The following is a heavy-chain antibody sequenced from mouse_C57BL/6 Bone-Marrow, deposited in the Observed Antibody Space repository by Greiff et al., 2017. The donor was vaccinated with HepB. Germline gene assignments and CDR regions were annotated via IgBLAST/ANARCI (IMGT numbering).Heavy chain of an antibody. Sequence: EVQGVESGGGLVKPGGSLKLSCAASGFTFSSYAMSWVRQTPEKRLEWVATISDGGSYTYYPDNVKGRFTISRDNAKNNLYLQMSHLKSEDTAMYYCARETDDGYYDAMDYWGQGTSVTVSS. D-gene: IGHD2-3*01. CDR1: GFTFSSYA. CDR2: ISDGGSYT. CDR3: ARETDDGYYDAMDY. J-gene: IGHJ4*01. V-gene: IGHV5-4*01.